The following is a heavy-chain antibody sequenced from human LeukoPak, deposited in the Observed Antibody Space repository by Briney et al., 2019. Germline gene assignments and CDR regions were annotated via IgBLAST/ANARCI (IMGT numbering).Heavy chain of an antibody. J-gene: IGHJ4*02. V-gene: IGHV6-1*01. CDR1: GDSVSSNSAA. D-gene: IGHD3-3*01. Sequence: SQTLSLTCAISGDSVSSNSAAWNWIRQSPSRGLEWLGRPYYRSKWYNDYAVSVKSRITINPDTSKNQFSLQLNSVTPEDTAVYYCARDRLRFLEWLLYWDYFDYWGQGTLVTVSS. CDR2: PYYRSKWYN. CDR3: ARDRLRFLEWLLYWDYFDY.